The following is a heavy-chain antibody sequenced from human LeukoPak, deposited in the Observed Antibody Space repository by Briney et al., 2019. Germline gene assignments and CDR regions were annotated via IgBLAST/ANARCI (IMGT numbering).Heavy chain of an antibody. CDR3: ARGTPRIAAPNYYMDV. V-gene: IGHV4-34*01. D-gene: IGHD6-13*01. Sequence: SETLSLTCVVYGGSFSGYYWSWIRQPPGKGLEWIGEINHSGSTNYNPSLKSRVTISVDTSKNQFSLKLSSVTAADTAVYYCARGTPRIAAPNYYMDVWGKGTTVTVSS. J-gene: IGHJ6*03. CDR2: INHSGST. CDR1: GGSFSGYY.